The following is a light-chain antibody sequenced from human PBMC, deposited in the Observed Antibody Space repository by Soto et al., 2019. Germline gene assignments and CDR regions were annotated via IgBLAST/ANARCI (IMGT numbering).Light chain of an antibody. J-gene: IGKJ2*01. CDR3: LQYGRSPYT. V-gene: IGKV3-20*01. Sequence: EIVLTQSPGTLSLSPGERATLSCRASQSVSSSYLAWYQQKPGQAPRPLIYGASSRATGIPDRFSRSGSGTVLILIISRLEPEDFAVYFCLQYGRSPYTFGHGTKLEIK. CDR2: GAS. CDR1: QSVSSSY.